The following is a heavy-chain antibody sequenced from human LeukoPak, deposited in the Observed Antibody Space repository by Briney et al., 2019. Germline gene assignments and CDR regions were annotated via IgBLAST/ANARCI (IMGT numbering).Heavy chain of an antibody. CDR1: GFTFSNAW. J-gene: IGHJ5*02. Sequence: GGSLRLSCAASGFTFSNAWMSWVRQAPGKGLEWVGRIKSKTDGGTTDYAAPVKGRFTISRDDSKNTLYLQMNSLKTEDTAVYYCTPQEELRNWFDPWGQGTLVTVSS. CDR2: IKSKTDGGTT. D-gene: IGHD1-26*01. CDR3: TPQEELRNWFDP. V-gene: IGHV3-15*01.